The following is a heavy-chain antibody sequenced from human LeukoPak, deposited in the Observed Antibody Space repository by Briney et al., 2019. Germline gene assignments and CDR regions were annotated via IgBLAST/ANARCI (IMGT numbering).Heavy chain of an antibody. CDR1: GFTFGDYV. Sequence: PGRSLRLSCTTSGFTFGDYVMSRCRQAPGTGLQWVGFIRSKLYGGKTEYAASVRGRFTISSANSKTIAYLQMNSLKTEDTAMYYCTRSSGYTSGWYFDYWGQGPPVTVSS. V-gene: IGHV3-49*03. CDR3: TRSSGYTSGWYFDY. D-gene: IGHD6-19*01. CDR2: IRSKLYGGKT. J-gene: IGHJ4*02.